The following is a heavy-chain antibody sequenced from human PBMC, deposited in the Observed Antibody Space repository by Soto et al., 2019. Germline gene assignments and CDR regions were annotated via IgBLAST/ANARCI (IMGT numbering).Heavy chain of an antibody. D-gene: IGHD2-21*02. J-gene: IGHJ5*02. V-gene: IGHV3-23*01. CDR2: ISATGGST. Sequence: LRLSCAASGFTFSSYTMSWVRQAPGKGLEWVSGISATGGSTYYADSVKGRFTFSRDNSKNTLYLQMNSLRAEDTAVYYCAKGFIRDCGGDCTVDTWGQGTLVTVSS. CDR1: GFTFSSYT. CDR3: AKGFIRDCGGDCTVDT.